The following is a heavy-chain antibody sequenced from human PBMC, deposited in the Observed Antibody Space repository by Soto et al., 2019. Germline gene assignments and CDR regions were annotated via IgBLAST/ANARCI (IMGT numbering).Heavy chain of an antibody. CDR1: GGSFSGYY. CDR3: ASLGANGSSSIGDY. CDR2: INHSGST. J-gene: IGHJ4*02. D-gene: IGHD6-6*01. Sequence: QVQLQQWGAGLLKPSETLSLTCAVYGGSFSGYYWSWIRQPPGKGREWIGEINHSGSTNYNPSLRGRSTIPVEPSRTRFPLRRGSWTAADTAVYSWASLGANGSSSIGDYWGQGTRVTVSS. V-gene: IGHV4-34*01.